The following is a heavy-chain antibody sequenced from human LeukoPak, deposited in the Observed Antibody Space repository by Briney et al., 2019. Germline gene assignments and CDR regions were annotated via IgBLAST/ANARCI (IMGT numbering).Heavy chain of an antibody. V-gene: IGHV1-46*01. Sequence: ASVKVSCKASGYTFTSYYMHWVRQAPGQGLEWMEIINPSGGSTSYAQKFQGRVTMTRDTSTSTVYMELSSLRSDDTAVYYCARTAARRFDYWGQGTLVTVSS. J-gene: IGHJ4*02. CDR1: GYTFTSYY. D-gene: IGHD6-6*01. CDR2: INPSGGST. CDR3: ARTAARRFDY.